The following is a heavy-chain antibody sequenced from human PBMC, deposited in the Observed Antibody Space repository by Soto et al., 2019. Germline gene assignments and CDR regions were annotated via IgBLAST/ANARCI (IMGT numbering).Heavy chain of an antibody. J-gene: IGHJ4*02. Sequence: GGSLRLSCAASGFTFSSYGMHWVRQAPGKGLEWVAVISYDGSNKYYADSVKGRFTISRDNSKNTLYLQMNSLRAEDTAVYYCAKDTTHDYVGVAFDYWGQGTLVTVSS. CDR2: ISYDGSNK. CDR3: AKDTTHDYVGVAFDY. D-gene: IGHD4-17*01. V-gene: IGHV3-30*18. CDR1: GFTFSSYG.